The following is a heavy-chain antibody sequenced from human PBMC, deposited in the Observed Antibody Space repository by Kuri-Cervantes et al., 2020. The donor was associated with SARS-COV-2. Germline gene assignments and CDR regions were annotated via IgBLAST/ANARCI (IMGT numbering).Heavy chain of an antibody. CDR2: ISPIFGTA. D-gene: IGHD2-15*01. J-gene: IGHJ6*02. V-gene: IGHV1-69*01. CDR1: GGTFSSYA. CDR3: ARDRVVPGNYYYYGMDV. Sequence: GGSLRLSCKASGGTFSSYAISWVRQAPGQGLEWMGGISPIFGTANYAQKFQGRVTITADESTSTAYMELSSLRSEDTAVYYCARDRVVPGNYYYYGMDVWGQGTTVTVSS.